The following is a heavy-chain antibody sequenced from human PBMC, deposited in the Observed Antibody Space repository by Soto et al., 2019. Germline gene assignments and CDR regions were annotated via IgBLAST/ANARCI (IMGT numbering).Heavy chain of an antibody. Sequence: QVQLVESGGGVVHPGRSLRLSCAASTFTLSTYGMHWVRQAPGKGLEWVAVIYYDGNNKYYADSVKGRFTISRDNSSNTLSLQMNSLTTEDTAVYYCARGAEYQLLSRDYFYGMDVWGQGIIVTVAS. D-gene: IGHD2-2*01. CDR3: ARGAEYQLLSRDYFYGMDV. CDR1: TFTLSTYG. CDR2: IYYDGNNK. J-gene: IGHJ6*02. V-gene: IGHV3-30*03.